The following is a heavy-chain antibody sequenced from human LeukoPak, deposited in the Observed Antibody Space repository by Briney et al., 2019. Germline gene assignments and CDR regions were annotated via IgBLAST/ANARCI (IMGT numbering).Heavy chain of an antibody. J-gene: IGHJ4*02. CDR3: ARENDYGGNSFDY. Sequence: ASVKVSCKASGYTFTGYYMHWVRQAPGQGLEWMGWINPNSGGTNYAQKFQGWVTMTRDTSISTAYMELSRLRSDDTAVYYCARENDYGGNSFDYWGQGTLVTVSS. CDR2: INPNSGGT. V-gene: IGHV1-2*04. CDR1: GYTFTGYY. D-gene: IGHD4-23*01.